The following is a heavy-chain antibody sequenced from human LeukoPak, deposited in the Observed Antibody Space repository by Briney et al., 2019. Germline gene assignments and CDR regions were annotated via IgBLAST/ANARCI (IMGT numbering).Heavy chain of an antibody. D-gene: IGHD3-3*01. CDR1: GGSISSSSYY. CDR2: IYYSGST. CDR3: ARLASITIFGVAPFMDV. J-gene: IGHJ6*03. V-gene: IGHV4-39*01. Sequence: PSENLSLTCTVSGGSISSSSYYWGWIRQPPGKGLEWIGSIYYSGSTYYNPSLKSRVTISVDTSKNQFSLKLSSVTAADTAVYYCARLASITIFGVAPFMDVWGKGTTVTVSS.